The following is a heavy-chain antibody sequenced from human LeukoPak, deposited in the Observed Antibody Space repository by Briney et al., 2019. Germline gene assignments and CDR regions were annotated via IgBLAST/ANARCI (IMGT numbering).Heavy chain of an antibody. CDR2: IYYSGST. J-gene: IGHJ4*02. CDR1: ADSISSFY. Sequence: SETLSLTCIVSADSISSFYWGWLRQPPGKGLEWIGSIYYSGSTNYNPSLESRVTISVDTTKNQFSLKLSSVTAADTAVYYCARRRTATYNFDYWGQGTLVTVSS. V-gene: IGHV4-59*08. CDR3: ARRRTATYNFDY.